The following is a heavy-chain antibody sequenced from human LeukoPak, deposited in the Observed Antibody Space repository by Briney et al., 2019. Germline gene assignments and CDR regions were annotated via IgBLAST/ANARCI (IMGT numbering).Heavy chain of an antibody. V-gene: IGHV3-30*02. CDR3: ARDRRIQRGLFDP. J-gene: IGHJ5*02. CDR2: IRYDGSNK. D-gene: IGHD5-18*01. Sequence: GGSLRLSCAASGFTFSSYGMHWVRQAPGKGLEWVAFIRYDGSNKYYADSVKGRFTISRDDSKNTLYLQMNSLRAEDTAVYYCARDRRIQRGLFDPWGQGTLVTVSS. CDR1: GFTFSSYG.